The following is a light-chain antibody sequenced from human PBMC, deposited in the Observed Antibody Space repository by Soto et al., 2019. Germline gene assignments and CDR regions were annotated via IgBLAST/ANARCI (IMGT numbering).Light chain of an antibody. J-gene: IGKJ1*01. V-gene: IGKV3-20*01. CDR2: GVS. Sequence: IVLTQSPGTLSLSPGERATLSCRASQTGSNSYLAWYQQKSAQAPRLLIYGVSTRATGIPDRFSGSGSGTEFTLTISRLEPEDFAVYFCQQYGYSQWTFGQGTKVDTK. CDR1: QTGSNSY. CDR3: QQYGYSQWT.